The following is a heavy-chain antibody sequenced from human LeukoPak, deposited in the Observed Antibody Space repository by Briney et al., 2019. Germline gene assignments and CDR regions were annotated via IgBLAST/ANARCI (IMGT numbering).Heavy chain of an antibody. CDR2: IHSSSTYI. J-gene: IGHJ6*02. Sequence: GGSLRLSCAASGFIFSSYSMNWVRQAPGKGLEWVSFIHSSSTYIYCADSMKGRFTISRDNAKNSLYLQMNSLRAEDTAVYYCARDGFNLDYGDFGMDAWGQGTTVTVSS. V-gene: IGHV3-21*01. D-gene: IGHD4-17*01. CDR3: ARDGFNLDYGDFGMDA. CDR1: GFIFSSYS.